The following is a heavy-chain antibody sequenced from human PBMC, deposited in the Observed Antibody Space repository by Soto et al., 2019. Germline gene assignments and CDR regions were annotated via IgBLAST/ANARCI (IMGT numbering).Heavy chain of an antibody. D-gene: IGHD4-4*01. V-gene: IGHV4-59*08. Sequence: PSETLSLTCTVSGGSISSYYWSWIRQPPGKGLGWIGYIYYSGSTNYNPSLKSRVTISVDTSKNQFSLKLSSVTAADTAVYYCARSSPVTLGFHTFDYWGQGTLVTVSS. CDR1: GGSISSYY. CDR2: IYYSGST. CDR3: ARSSPVTLGFHTFDY. J-gene: IGHJ4*02.